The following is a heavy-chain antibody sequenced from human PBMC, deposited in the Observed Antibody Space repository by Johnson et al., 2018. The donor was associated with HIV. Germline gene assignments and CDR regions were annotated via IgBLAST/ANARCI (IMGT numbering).Heavy chain of an antibody. CDR1: RFAFSSNY. V-gene: IGHV3-66*01. CDR2: MYGGGST. CDR3: ARDGTTGPSGDAFDI. J-gene: IGHJ3*02. D-gene: IGHD4-17*01. Sequence: VQLVESGGGVVQPGRSLRLSCAASRFAFSSNYMSWVRQAPGKGLEWVSVMYGGGSTYHADSVKGRFSLSRDNSKNTLYLQMNSLGAEDTALYYCARDGTTGPSGDAFDIWGQGTMVTVSS.